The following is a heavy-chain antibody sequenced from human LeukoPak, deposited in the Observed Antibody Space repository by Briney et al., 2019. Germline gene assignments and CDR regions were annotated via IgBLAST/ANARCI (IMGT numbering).Heavy chain of an antibody. J-gene: IGHJ4*02. Sequence: NPSETLSLTCTASGGSISSGDYYWSWIRQPPGKGLEWIGYIYYSGSTYYNPSLKSRVTISVDTSKNQFSLKLSSVTAADTAVYYCARGKAAAGTGAPRNLLDYWGQGTLVTVSS. D-gene: IGHD6-13*01. CDR3: ARGKAAAGTGAPRNLLDY. CDR2: IYYSGST. CDR1: GGSISSGDYY. V-gene: IGHV4-30-4*02.